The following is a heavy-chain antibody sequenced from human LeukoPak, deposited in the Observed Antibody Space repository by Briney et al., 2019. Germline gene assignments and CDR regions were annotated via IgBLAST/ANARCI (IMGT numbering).Heavy chain of an antibody. CDR3: ASGGHLDW. D-gene: IGHD3-16*01. J-gene: IGHJ4*02. CDR2: ISYDGSNK. V-gene: IGHV3-30*03. CDR1: GFTFSSYG. Sequence: GRSLRLSCAASGFTFSSYGMHWVRQAPGKGLEWVAVISYDGSNKYYADSVKGRFTISRDNSKNTLYLQMNSLRAEDTAVYYCASGGHLDWWGQGALVTVAS.